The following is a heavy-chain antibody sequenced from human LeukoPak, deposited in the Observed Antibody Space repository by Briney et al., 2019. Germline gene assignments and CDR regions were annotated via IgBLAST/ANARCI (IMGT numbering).Heavy chain of an antibody. D-gene: IGHD2-2*01. J-gene: IGHJ4*02. CDR1: GGSFSGYY. V-gene: IGHV4-34*01. CDR2: INHSGST. Sequence: PSETLSLTCAVYGGSFSGYYWSRIRQPPGKGLEWIGEINHSGSTNYNPSLKSRVTISVDTSKNQFSLKLSSVTAADTAVYYCARGIYRRYQLLLDYWGQGTLVTVSS. CDR3: ARGIYRRYQLLLDY.